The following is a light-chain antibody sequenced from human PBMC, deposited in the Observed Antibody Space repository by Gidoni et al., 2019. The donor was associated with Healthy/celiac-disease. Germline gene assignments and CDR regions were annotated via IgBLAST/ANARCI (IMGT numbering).Light chain of an antibody. J-gene: IGKJ2*01. Sequence: DIQMTPSPSSLSASVGDRVTITCRASQSISSYLNWYQQKPGKPPKLLISAAASLQSGGPSRFSGSGSGTDFTLTISSLQPEDFATYYCQQSYSTPQTFGQGTKLEIK. CDR3: QQSYSTPQT. V-gene: IGKV1-39*01. CDR1: QSISSY. CDR2: AAA.